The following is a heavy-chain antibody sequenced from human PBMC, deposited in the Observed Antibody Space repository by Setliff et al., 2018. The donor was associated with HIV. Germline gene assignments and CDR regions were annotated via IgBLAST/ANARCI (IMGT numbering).Heavy chain of an antibody. J-gene: IGHJ2*01. CDR1: GGSFSNYG. V-gene: IGHV1-69*13. Sequence: RASVKVSCKASGGSFSNYGISWVRQAPGQGLEWMGGIIPIFGSANYPQRFQGRVTMTADESMTTAYMELNSLRSDDTAVYFCARDAACPQGICYTGYFDLWGRGTLVTVSS. CDR2: IIPIFGSA. CDR3: ARDAACPQGICYTGYFDL. D-gene: IGHD2-8*01.